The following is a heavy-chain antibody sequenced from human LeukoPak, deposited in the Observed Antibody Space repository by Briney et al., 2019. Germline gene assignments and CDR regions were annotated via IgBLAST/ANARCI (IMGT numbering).Heavy chain of an antibody. J-gene: IGHJ3*02. Sequence: SETLSLTCAVYGGSLSGYYWSWIRQPPGKGLEWIGEINHSGSTNYNPSLKSRVTISVDTTKNHFSLKLSSVTAADTAVYYCRIVVVTASAFDIWGQGTMVTVSS. D-gene: IGHD2-21*02. V-gene: IGHV4-34*01. CDR1: GGSLSGYY. CDR3: RIVVVTASAFDI. CDR2: INHSGST.